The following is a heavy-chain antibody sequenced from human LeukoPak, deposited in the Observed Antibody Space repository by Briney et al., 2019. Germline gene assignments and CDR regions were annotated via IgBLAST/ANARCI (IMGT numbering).Heavy chain of an antibody. J-gene: IGHJ4*02. Sequence: GGSLRLSCAASGFTFSTYTMHWVRQAPGKGLEWVALISYEGSKQNYADSVKGRFTISRDNSQNTLYLEMSGLRTEDTAVYYCARAPYTSGWYFASDYWGQGTLVTVSS. CDR3: ARAPYTSGWYFASDY. CDR1: GFTFSTYT. V-gene: IGHV3-30-3*01. D-gene: IGHD6-19*01. CDR2: ISYEGSKQ.